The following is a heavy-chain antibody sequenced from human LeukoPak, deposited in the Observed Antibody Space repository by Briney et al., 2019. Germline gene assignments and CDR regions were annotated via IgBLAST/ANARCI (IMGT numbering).Heavy chain of an antibody. V-gene: IGHV4-4*08. CDR2: IHNSGRT. CDR1: GGSVSSYY. CDR3: AQIRPSTYYDSSGSFDY. D-gene: IGHD3-22*01. J-gene: IGHJ4*02. Sequence: PSETLSLTCSASGGSVSSYYWSWIRQSPGKGLEWIGYIHNSGRTNYNPSLKSRVTGFVDTSKNQVSLKLSSVTAADTAVYYCAQIRPSTYYDSSGSFDYWGQGTLSPSPQ.